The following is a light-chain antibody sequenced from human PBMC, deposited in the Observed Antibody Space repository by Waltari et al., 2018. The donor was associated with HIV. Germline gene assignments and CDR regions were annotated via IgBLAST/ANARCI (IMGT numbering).Light chain of an antibody. CDR2: SNN. V-gene: IGLV1-44*01. CDR1: SSNLGSNT. Sequence: QSVLTQPPSASGTPGQRVTTSCSGRSSNLGSNTVTWYQQRPGTAPTLLIYSNNQRPSGVPDRFSGSKSGTSASLAISGLQSEDEADYYCAAWDDSLNGYVFGTGTKVTVL. CDR3: AAWDDSLNGYV. J-gene: IGLJ1*01.